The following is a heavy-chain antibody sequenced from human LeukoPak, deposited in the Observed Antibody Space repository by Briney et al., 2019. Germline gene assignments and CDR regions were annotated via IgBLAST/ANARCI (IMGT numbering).Heavy chain of an antibody. V-gene: IGHV1-46*01. CDR1: GYTFSSYY. CDR2: INPSGGSS. D-gene: IGHD4-17*01. Sequence: GASVKVSCKASGYTFSSYYMHWVRQAPGQGLEWMGIINPSGGSSSYAQEFQGRVTMTRDTSISTAYMELSRLRSDDTAVYYCARDGVTTKRDFDYWGQGTLVTVSS. CDR3: ARDGVTTKRDFDY. J-gene: IGHJ4*02.